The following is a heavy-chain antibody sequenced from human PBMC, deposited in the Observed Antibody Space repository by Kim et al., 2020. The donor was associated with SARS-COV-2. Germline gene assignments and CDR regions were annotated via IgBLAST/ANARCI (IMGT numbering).Heavy chain of an antibody. J-gene: IGHJ6*02. Sequence: ASVKVSCKASGYTFTSYDINWVRQATGQGLEWMGWMNPNSGNTGYAQKFQGRVTMTRNTSISTAYMELSSLRSEDTAVYYCASNMKWELLGYYYYGMDVWGQGTTVTVSS. D-gene: IGHD1-26*01. CDR1: GYTFTSYD. CDR2: MNPNSGNT. CDR3: ASNMKWELLGYYYYGMDV. V-gene: IGHV1-8*01.